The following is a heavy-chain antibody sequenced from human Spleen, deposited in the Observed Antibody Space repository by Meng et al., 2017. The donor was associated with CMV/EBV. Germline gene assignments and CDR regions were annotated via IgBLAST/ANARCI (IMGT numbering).Heavy chain of an antibody. J-gene: IGHJ4*02. CDR1: GGSIGSSSYY. V-gene: IGHV4-39*07. Sequence: SETLSLTCTVSGGSIGSSSYYWGWIRQPPGKGLEWIGSIYYSGSTYYNPSLKSRVTISVDTSKNQFSLKLSSVTAADTAVYYCARVQGGYYYFDYWGQGTLVTVSS. D-gene: IGHD1-26*01. CDR2: IYYSGST. CDR3: ARVQGGYYYFDY.